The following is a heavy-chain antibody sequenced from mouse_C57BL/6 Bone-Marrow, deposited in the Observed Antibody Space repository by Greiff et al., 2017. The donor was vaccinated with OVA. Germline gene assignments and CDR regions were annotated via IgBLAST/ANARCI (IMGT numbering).Heavy chain of an antibody. J-gene: IGHJ2*01. CDR2: ISSGGSYT. CDR1: GFTFSSYG. V-gene: IGHV5-6*02. CDR3: ARRPYGYIDY. D-gene: IGHD2-2*01. Sequence: EVKLMESGGDLVKPGGSLKLSCAASGFTFSSYGMSWVRQTPDKRLEWVATISSGGSYTYYPDSVKGRFTISRDNAKNTLYLQMSSLKSEDTAMYYCARRPYGYIDYWGQGTTLTVSS.